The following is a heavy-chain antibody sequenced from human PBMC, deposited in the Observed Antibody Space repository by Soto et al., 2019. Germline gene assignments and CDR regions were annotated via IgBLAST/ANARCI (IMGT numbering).Heavy chain of an antibody. V-gene: IGHV1-69*01. CDR2: FIPMFGTA. CDR3: ARDKNPRYSGSYYWFDP. J-gene: IGHJ5*02. D-gene: IGHD1-26*01. CDR1: GGTFSRYA. Sequence: QVQLVQSGAEVKKPGSSVKVSCKASGGTFSRYAINWVRQAPGQGLEWMGGFIPMFGTAHYAQKFQGRVTITADEFTNIAYMALSSLSSEDTAVYYCARDKNPRYSGSYYWFDPWGQGTLVTVSS.